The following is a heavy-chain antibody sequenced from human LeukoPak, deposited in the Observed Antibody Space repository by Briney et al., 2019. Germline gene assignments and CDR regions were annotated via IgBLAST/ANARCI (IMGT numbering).Heavy chain of an antibody. J-gene: IGHJ5*02. CDR1: GGSISSYY. CDR3: ARDSGTSGEVKFDP. Sequence: SSETLSLTCTVSGGSISSYYWSWIRQPAGKTLEWIGRIYDGGSTNYNPSLKSRVTMSVDTSKNQISLKLKSVTAADTAVYYCARDSGTSGEVKFDPWGQGALVTVSS. CDR2: IYDGGST. D-gene: IGHD3-10*01. V-gene: IGHV4-4*07.